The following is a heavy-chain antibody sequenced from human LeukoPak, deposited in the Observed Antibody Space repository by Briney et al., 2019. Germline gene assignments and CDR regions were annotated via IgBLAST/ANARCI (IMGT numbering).Heavy chain of an antibody. Sequence: GGSLRLSCAASEFTFSSYEMNWVRQAPGKGLEWVSYISSSGSTIYYADSVKGRFTISRDNSRNTLYLQMNSLRAEDTAVYYCARVMGYYDILTGYYRRCWFDPWGQGTLVTVSS. J-gene: IGHJ5*02. CDR3: ARVMGYYDILTGYYRRCWFDP. CDR2: ISSSGSTI. D-gene: IGHD3-9*01. CDR1: EFTFSSYE. V-gene: IGHV3-48*03.